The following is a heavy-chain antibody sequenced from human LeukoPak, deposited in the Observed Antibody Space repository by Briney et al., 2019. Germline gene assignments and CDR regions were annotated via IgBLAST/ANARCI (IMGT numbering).Heavy chain of an antibody. V-gene: IGHV4-34*01. J-gene: IGHJ6*02. CDR3: ARVMSGYYYYGMDV. Sequence: PSETLSLTCAVYGGSFSGYYWSWIRQPPGKGLEWIGEINHSGSTNYNPSLKSRVTISVDTSKNQFSLKLSSVTAADTAVYYCARVMSGYYYYGMDVWGQGTTVTVSS. CDR1: GGSFSGYY. CDR2: INHSGST.